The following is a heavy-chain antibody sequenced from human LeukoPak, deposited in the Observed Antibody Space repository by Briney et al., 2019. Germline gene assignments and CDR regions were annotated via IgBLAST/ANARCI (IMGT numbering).Heavy chain of an antibody. Sequence: GGSLRLSCAASGFTFSSYGMHWVRQAPGKGLGWVAFIRYDGSNKYYADSVKGRFTISRDNSKNTLYLQMNSLRAEDTAVYYCANLYSSGWYYWGQGTLVTVSS. J-gene: IGHJ4*02. V-gene: IGHV3-30*02. CDR3: ANLYSSGWYY. CDR1: GFTFSSYG. D-gene: IGHD6-19*01. CDR2: IRYDGSNK.